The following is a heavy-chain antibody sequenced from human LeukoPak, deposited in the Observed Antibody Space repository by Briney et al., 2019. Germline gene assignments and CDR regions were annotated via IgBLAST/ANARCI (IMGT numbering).Heavy chain of an antibody. V-gene: IGHV3-74*01. CDR1: GFTFSRFW. CDR2: ASSDGSST. J-gene: IGHJ4*02. Sequence: GGSLRLSCAASGFTFSRFWVHWVRQAPGKGLVWVARASSDGSSTVYADSVKGRFTISRDNAKKTLYLQIKNLRAEDTAIYYCARDSDAGFDYWGQGTLVTVSS. CDR3: ARDSDAGFDY.